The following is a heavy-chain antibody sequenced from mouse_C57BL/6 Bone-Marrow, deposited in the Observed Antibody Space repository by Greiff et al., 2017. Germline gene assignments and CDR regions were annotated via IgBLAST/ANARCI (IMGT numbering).Heavy chain of an antibody. CDR3: ASSFYYDLYYYAMDY. Sequence: QVQLKQSGAELVKPGASVKLSCEASGYTFTSYWMHWVKQRPGRGLEWIGRIDPNSGGTKYNEKFKSKATLTVDKPSSTAYMQLSSLTSEDSAVYYCASSFYYDLYYYAMDYWGQGTSVTVSS. V-gene: IGHV1-72*01. J-gene: IGHJ4*01. D-gene: IGHD2-4*01. CDR2: IDPNSGGT. CDR1: GYTFTSYW.